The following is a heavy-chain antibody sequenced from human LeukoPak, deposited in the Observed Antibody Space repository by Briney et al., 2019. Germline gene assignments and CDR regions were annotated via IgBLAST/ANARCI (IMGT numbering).Heavy chain of an antibody. V-gene: IGHV3-30*04. CDR3: ASDYYDSSGYYSDPFDY. CDR1: GFTFSSYA. Sequence: GGSLRLSCAASGFTFSSYAMHWVRQAPGKGLEWVAVISYDGSNKYYADSVKGRFTISRDNSKNTLYLQMNSLRAEDTAVYYCASDYYDSSGYYSDPFDYWGQETLVTVSS. CDR2: ISYDGSNK. J-gene: IGHJ4*02. D-gene: IGHD3-22*01.